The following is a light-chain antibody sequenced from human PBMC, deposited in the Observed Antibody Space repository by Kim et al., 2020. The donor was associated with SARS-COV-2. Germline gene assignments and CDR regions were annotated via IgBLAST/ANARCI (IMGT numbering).Light chain of an antibody. CDR2: GTS. J-gene: IGKJ1*01. CDR3: QQFKSFPPT. CDR1: QGIGTS. V-gene: IGKV1-13*02. Sequence: AIQLAQSPSSLSASLGDRVTITCRASQGIGTSLAWYRQRPGKAPQLLMEGTSTLESGVPSGFTGSGSGTDFILTISSLQPEDFATYYCQQFKSFPPTFGQGTKLEIK.